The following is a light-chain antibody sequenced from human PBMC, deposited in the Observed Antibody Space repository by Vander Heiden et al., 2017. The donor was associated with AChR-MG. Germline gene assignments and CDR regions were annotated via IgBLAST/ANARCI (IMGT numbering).Light chain of an antibody. J-gene: IGKJ3*01. Sequence: EIVLTQSPATLSLSPGERATLSCRASQSVSSYLAWYQQKPGQAPRLLIYDASNRATGVPARFSGSGSGTDFTLTISSLEPEDFAVYYCHQRSNWPPFTFGQGTRVDI. V-gene: IGKV3-11*01. CDR2: DAS. CDR1: QSVSSY. CDR3: HQRSNWPPFT.